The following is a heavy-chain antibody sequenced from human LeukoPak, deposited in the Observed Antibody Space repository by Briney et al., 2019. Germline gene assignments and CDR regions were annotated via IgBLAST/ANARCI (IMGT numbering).Heavy chain of an antibody. Sequence: GGSLRLSCAASGFTFSSYTIHWVRQAPGKGLEWVALISSDGSNKFYANSVKGRFTISRDNSKKTVYLQMNSLRGEDTAVYYCARGGDDSSGYNDVFDYWGQGTLVTVSS. CDR1: GFTFSSYT. J-gene: IGHJ4*02. CDR3: ARGGDDSSGYNDVFDY. D-gene: IGHD3-22*01. CDR2: ISSDGSNK. V-gene: IGHV3-30*04.